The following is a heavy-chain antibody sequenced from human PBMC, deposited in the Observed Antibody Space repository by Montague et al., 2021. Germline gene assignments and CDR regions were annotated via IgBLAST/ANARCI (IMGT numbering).Heavy chain of an antibody. CDR1: GGSISSSNYH. CDR2: ITYTGNT. CDR3: ARLDIVLIYWGFDY. V-gene: IGHV4-39*01. D-gene: IGHD2-8*01. J-gene: IGHJ4*02. Sequence: SETLSLTCIVSGGSISSSNYHWGWIRQPPGKRLEWIGSITYTGNTYYNPSLKSRATMSVDTSRNQFSLKLTSVTAADTAVYYCARLDIVLIYWGFDYWGQGTLVTVSS.